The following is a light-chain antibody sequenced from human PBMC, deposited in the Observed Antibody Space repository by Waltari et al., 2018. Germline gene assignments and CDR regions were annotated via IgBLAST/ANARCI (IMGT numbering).Light chain of an antibody. J-gene: IGKJ2*01. CDR3: MQGTHWPYT. CDR2: RVS. CDR1: QSLVHSDGNTH. V-gene: IGKV2-30*02. Sequence: DVVMTQSPLSLPVTLGQAASISRKSSQSLVHSDGNTHLNWFQQRPGQSPRRLIYRVSNRDSGVPDRFSGSGSGTDFTLKISRVEAEDVGVYYCMQGTHWPYTFGQGTKLDIK.